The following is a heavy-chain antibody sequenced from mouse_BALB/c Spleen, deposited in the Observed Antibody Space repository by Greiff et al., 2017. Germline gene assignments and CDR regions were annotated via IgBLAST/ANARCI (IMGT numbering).Heavy chain of an antibody. D-gene: IGHD1-1*01. J-gene: IGHJ4*01. CDR1: GFTFSSFG. CDR2: ISSGSSTI. CDR3: ARDGSSLYAMDY. Sequence: QVVESGGGLVQPGGSRKLSCAASGFTFSSFGMHWVRQAPEKGLEWVAYISSGSSTIYYADTVKGRFTISRDNPKNTLFLQMTSLRSEDTAMYYCARDGSSLYAMDYWGQGTSVTVSS. V-gene: IGHV5-17*02.